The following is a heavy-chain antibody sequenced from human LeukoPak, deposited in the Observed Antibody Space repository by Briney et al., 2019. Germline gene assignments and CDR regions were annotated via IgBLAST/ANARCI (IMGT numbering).Heavy chain of an antibody. D-gene: IGHD6-19*01. CDR2: IYHSGST. CDR1: GYSISGGYY. Sequence: SETLSLTCTVSGYSISGGYYWGWIRQPLGKGLEWIGSIYHSGSTYYNPSLKSRVTISVDTSKNQFSLKLSSVTAADTAVYYCARVRSLAVAGPFDYWGQGTLVTVSS. J-gene: IGHJ4*02. V-gene: IGHV4-38-2*02. CDR3: ARVRSLAVAGPFDY.